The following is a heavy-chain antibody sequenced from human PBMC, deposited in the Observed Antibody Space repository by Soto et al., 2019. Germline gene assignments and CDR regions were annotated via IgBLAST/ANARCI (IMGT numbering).Heavy chain of an antibody. CDR1: GFSLTTILIR. CDR2: IDWDDDK. D-gene: IGHD2-15*01. J-gene: IGHJ4*02. V-gene: IGHV2-70*04. CDR3: ARMFHCSGGTCPFDY. Sequence: SGPTLVNPTQTLTLTFTFSGFSLTTILIRVSWIRHPPGKALEWLARIDWDDDKFYKTSLKTRLTISKDSSKNQVVLTMTNMDPVDTATYYCARMFHCSGGTCPFDYWGQGALVTVSS.